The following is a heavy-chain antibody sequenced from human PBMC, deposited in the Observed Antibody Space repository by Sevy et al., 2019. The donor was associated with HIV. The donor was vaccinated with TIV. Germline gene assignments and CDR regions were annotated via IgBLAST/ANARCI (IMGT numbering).Heavy chain of an antibody. V-gene: IGHV3-33*01. CDR1: GFTFSSYG. J-gene: IGHJ6*02. D-gene: IGHD3-3*01. CDR3: ARDMTIFGVASIYGMDV. CDR2: IWYDGSNK. Sequence: GGSLRLSCAASGFTFSSYGMHWVRQAPGKGLEWVAVIWYDGSNKYYADSVKGRFTISRDNSKNTLYLQMNSLRAEDTAVHYCARDMTIFGVASIYGMDVWGQGTTVTVSS.